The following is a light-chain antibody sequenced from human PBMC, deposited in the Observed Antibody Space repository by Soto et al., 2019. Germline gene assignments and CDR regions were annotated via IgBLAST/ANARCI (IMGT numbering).Light chain of an antibody. Sequence: KVVAQAPSNLSVSPGEGDNLLCRASQTINNNLAWYQQKPGQAPRLLIYGASRRATGVPARFSGSGSGTEFTLTISSLQSEDFAVYYCQHYNNGPRFGQGTKVDIK. V-gene: IGKV3-15*01. CDR3: QHYNNGPR. J-gene: IGKJ1*01. CDR1: QTINNN. CDR2: GAS.